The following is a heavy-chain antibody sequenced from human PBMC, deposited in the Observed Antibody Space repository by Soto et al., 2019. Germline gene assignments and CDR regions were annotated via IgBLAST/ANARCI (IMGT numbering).Heavy chain of an antibody. J-gene: IGHJ4*02. CDR3: ARDLGGWPDS. Sequence: QVQLVQSGAEVKKPGASVKVSCKASGYTFTSYAIHWVRQAPGQRLEWMGWINAGNGNTKYSQNFQDRVTITRDTSASTAYMELSSLRSEDTAVYYCARDLGGWPDSWGQGTLVTVSS. CDR2: INAGNGNT. V-gene: IGHV1-3*01. CDR1: GYTFTSYA. D-gene: IGHD6-19*01.